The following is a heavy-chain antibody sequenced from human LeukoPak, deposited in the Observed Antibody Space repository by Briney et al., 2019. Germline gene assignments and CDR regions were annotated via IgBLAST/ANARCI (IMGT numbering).Heavy chain of an antibody. Sequence: ASVKVSCKVSGYTLTELSMHWVRQAPGQGLEWMGWINPNSGGTNYAQKFQGWVTMTRDTSISTAYMELSRLRSDDTAVYYCARGSSSGWRYYFDYWGQGTLVTVSS. V-gene: IGHV1-2*04. CDR3: ARGSSSGWRYYFDY. CDR1: GYTLTELS. CDR2: INPNSGGT. J-gene: IGHJ4*02. D-gene: IGHD6-6*01.